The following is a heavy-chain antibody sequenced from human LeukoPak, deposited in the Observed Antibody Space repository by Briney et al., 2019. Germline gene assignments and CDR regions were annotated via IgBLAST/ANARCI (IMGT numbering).Heavy chain of an antibody. Sequence: SETLSLTCAVYGRFFSGYYWSWIRQPPGKGLEWIGEINHSGSTNYNPSLKSRVTISVDTSKNQFSLKLSSVTAADTAVYYCARHRNRGLNDYWGQGTLVTVSS. CDR1: GRFFSGYY. D-gene: IGHD1-14*01. V-gene: IGHV4-34*01. CDR3: ARHRNRGLNDY. J-gene: IGHJ4*02. CDR2: INHSGST.